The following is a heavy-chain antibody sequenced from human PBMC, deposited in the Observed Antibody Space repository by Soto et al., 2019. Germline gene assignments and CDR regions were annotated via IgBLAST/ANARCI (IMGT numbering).Heavy chain of an antibody. D-gene: IGHD3-10*01. J-gene: IGHJ5*01. CDR3: VKNSGWFNT. V-gene: IGHV3-23*04. Sequence: EFQVVQSGGGLVRPGGSLRLACAASGFPFSTTDMSWVRQAPGKGLEWVSTIDGSGGTTYYTDSVEGRFTISRDNSRSTVSLQMNSLRADDTALYYCVKNSGWFNTWGQGAQVTVSS. CDR2: IDGSGGTT. CDR1: GFPFSTTD.